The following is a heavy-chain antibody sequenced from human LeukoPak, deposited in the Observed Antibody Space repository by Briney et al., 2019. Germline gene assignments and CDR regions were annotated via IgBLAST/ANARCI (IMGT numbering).Heavy chain of an antibody. Sequence: ASVKVSCKASGGTFSSYAISWVRQAPGQGLEWMGGIIPIFGTANYAQKFQGRVTITTDESTSTAYMELSSLRSEDTAVYYCARSPPWSPAMVWGAYNWFDPWGQGTLVTVSS. CDR1: GGTFSSYA. CDR3: ARSPPWSPAMVWGAYNWFDP. V-gene: IGHV1-69*05. J-gene: IGHJ5*02. CDR2: IIPIFGTA. D-gene: IGHD3-10*01.